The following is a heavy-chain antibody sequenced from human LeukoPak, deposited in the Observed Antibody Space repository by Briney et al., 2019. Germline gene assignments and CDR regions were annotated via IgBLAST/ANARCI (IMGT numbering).Heavy chain of an antibody. V-gene: IGHV4-59*01. D-gene: IGHD4-17*01. CDR3: ARDVPYGSTVTTPFDY. CDR2: IYYSGST. CDR1: GGSISSYY. J-gene: IGHJ4*02. Sequence: PSETLSLTCTVSGGSISSYYWSWIRQPPWKGLEWIGYIYYSGSTNYNPSLKSRVSISVDTSKNQFSLRLRSVTAADTAVYYCARDVPYGSTVTTPFDYWGQGTLVTVSS.